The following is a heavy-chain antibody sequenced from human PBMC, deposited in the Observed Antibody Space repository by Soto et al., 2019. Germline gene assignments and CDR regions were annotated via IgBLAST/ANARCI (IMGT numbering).Heavy chain of an antibody. Sequence: SETLSLTCALYGGSFSGYYWSWIRQSPGKGLEWIGEINGSGSTNYNPSLKSRLTLSIDTSRNQFSLKLSSVTAADTAVFFCASRMGSGRYYFDYWGQGTLVTVS. CDR3: ASRMGSGRYYFDY. V-gene: IGHV4-34*01. CDR2: INGSGST. J-gene: IGHJ4*02. D-gene: IGHD3-10*01. CDR1: GGSFSGYY.